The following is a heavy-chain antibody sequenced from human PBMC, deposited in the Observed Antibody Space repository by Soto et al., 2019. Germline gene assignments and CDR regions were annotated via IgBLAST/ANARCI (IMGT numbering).Heavy chain of an antibody. CDR1: GGSISSSSYY. CDR2: IYYSGST. CDR3: ARHSPVVRYSSSWLDY. Sequence: SETLSLTCTVSGGSISSSSYYWGWIRQPPGKGLEWIGSIYYSGSTYYNPSLKSRVTISVDTSKNQFSLKLSSVTAADTAVYYCARHSPVVRYSSSWLDYWGQGTLVTVSS. J-gene: IGHJ4*02. D-gene: IGHD6-13*01. V-gene: IGHV4-39*01.